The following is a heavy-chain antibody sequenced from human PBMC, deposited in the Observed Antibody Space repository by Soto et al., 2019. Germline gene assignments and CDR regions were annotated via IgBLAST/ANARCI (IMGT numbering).Heavy chain of an antibody. CDR1: GFTFSSYW. CDR3: ARDPITYYDFWSGYYIRETPGY. D-gene: IGHD3-3*01. J-gene: IGHJ4*02. CDR2: IKQDGSEK. V-gene: IGHV3-7*03. Sequence: GGSLRLSCAASGFTFSSYWMSWVRQAPGKGLEWVANIKQDGSEKYYVDSVKGRFTISRDNAKNSLYLQMNSLRAEDTAVYYCARDPITYYDFWSGYYIRETPGYWGQGTLVTVSS.